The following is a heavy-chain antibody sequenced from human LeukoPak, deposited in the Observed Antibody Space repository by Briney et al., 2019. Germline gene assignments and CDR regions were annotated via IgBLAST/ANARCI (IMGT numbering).Heavy chain of an antibody. CDR3: AREYDGRGYFDY. V-gene: IGHV4-4*02. D-gene: IGHD1-26*01. Sequence: SGTLSLTCAVPGDSITSTHWWSWVRQPPGKGLEWTGQIYKSGTTNYTPSLKGRVTMSVDKSKNQSSLKVTSVTAADTAVYYCAREYDGRGYFDYWGQGTLVTVSS. J-gene: IGHJ4*02. CDR1: GDSITSTHW. CDR2: IYKSGTT.